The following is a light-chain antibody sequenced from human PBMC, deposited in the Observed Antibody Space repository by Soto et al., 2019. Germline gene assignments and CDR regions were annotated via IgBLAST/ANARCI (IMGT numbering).Light chain of an antibody. J-gene: IGKJ2*03. V-gene: IGKV1-8*01. CDR3: QQYYSYPPS. CDR2: APS. Sequence: AIRMTQSPSSFSASTGDRVTITCRAGQGISSYLAWYQQKPGKAPMLLIYAPSTLQSGVPSRFSGSGSGTDFTLTASCLQSEDFATYCCQQYYSYPPSFGQGTKLEIK. CDR1: QGISSY.